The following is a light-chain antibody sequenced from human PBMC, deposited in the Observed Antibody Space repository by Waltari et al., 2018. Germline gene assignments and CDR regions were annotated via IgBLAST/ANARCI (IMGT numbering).Light chain of an antibody. J-gene: IGKJ1*01. V-gene: IGKV1-39*01. CDR1: QNINSF. CDR3: QQSYSTWT. Sequence: DIQMTQSPSSLSASVGDRVTITCRASQNINSFLNWYQQKPGRAPELLIYAASSLHSGVPSRFSGSGSGTDYTLTISSLQPEDFATYYCQQSYSTWTSGHGTKVEI. CDR2: AAS.